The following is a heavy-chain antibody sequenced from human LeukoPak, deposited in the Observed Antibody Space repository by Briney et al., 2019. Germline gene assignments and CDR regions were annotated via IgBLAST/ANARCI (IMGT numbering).Heavy chain of an antibody. J-gene: IGHJ4*02. D-gene: IGHD3-16*01. CDR2: IKSDGSST. V-gene: IGHV3-74*01. CDR1: GFTFSSYW. Sequence: GGSLRLSCAASGFTFSSYWMHWVRQAPGKGLLWVSRIKSDGSSTNYADSVKGRFTISRDNAKNTLYLQMNSLRADDTAVYYCTRLKGGYWGQGTLVTVSS. CDR3: TRLKGGY.